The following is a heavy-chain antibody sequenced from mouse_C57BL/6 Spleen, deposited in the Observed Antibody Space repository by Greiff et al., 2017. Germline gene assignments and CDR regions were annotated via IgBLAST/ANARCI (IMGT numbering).Heavy chain of an antibody. Sequence: EVKLMESGGGLVKPGGSLKLSCAASGFTFSSYAMSWVRQTPEKRLEWVATISDGGSYTYYPDNVKGRFTISRDNAKNNLYLQMSHLKSEDTAMYYCARDRGTTVVAPYAMDYWGQGTSVTVSS. CDR1: GFTFSSYA. D-gene: IGHD1-1*01. V-gene: IGHV5-4*01. CDR3: ARDRGTTVVAPYAMDY. J-gene: IGHJ4*01. CDR2: ISDGGSYT.